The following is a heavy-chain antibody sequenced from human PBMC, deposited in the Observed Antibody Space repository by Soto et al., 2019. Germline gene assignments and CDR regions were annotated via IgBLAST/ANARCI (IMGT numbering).Heavy chain of an antibody. J-gene: IGHJ6*02. Sequence: GGSLRLSCAASGFTFSSYDMHWVRQATGKGLEWVSAIGTAGDTYYPGSVKGRFTISRENAKNSLYLQMNSLRAGDTAVYYCARGGGYSYGYDYGMDVWGQGTTVTVSS. CDR2: IGTAGDT. D-gene: IGHD5-18*01. CDR1: GFTFSSYD. V-gene: IGHV3-13*04. CDR3: ARGGGYSYGYDYGMDV.